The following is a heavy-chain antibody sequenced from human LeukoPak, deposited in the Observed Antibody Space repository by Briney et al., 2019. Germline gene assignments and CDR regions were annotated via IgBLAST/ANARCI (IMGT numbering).Heavy chain of an antibody. Sequence: GGSLRLSCAASGFTFSSYAMSWVRQAPGKGLEWVSAISGSGGTIYYADSVKGRFTISRDNSKNTLYLQMNSLRAEDTAVYYCAKDPMVRGVIRYWGQGTLVTVSS. CDR1: GFTFSSYA. D-gene: IGHD3-10*01. CDR3: AKDPMVRGVIRY. V-gene: IGHV3-23*01. J-gene: IGHJ4*02. CDR2: ISGSGGTI.